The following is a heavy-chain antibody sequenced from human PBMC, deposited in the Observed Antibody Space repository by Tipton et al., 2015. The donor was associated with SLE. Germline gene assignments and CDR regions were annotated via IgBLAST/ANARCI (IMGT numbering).Heavy chain of an antibody. J-gene: IGHJ4*02. V-gene: IGHV3-7*04. CDR2: VKEDGSEK. CDR3: ARGGDGYPLDF. CDR1: GFTFSSYG. Sequence: SLRISCAASGFTFSSYGMHWVRQAPGKGLEWVANVKEDGSEKNYVGSVKGRFTIYRDNGKNSLYLQMNTLRAEDTAVYYCARGGDGYPLDFWGQGTLVSVSS. D-gene: IGHD5-24*01.